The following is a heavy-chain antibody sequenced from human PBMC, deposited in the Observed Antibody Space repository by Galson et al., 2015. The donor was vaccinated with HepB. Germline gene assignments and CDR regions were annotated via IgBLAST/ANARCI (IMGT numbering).Heavy chain of an antibody. Sequence: SLRLSCAASGFSFSSYNMNWVRQAPGKGLEWVSFISSSNGYIYYADSVKGRFTISRDNAKNSLYLQMNSLRAEDTAVYYSARGLDIWGQGTMVTVSS. CDR2: ISSSNGYI. CDR3: ARGLDI. J-gene: IGHJ3*02. CDR1: GFSFSSYN. V-gene: IGHV3-21*01.